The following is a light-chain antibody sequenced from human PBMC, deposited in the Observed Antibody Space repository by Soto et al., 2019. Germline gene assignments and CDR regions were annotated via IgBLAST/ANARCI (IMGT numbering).Light chain of an antibody. J-gene: IGKJ1*01. CDR3: QQRSNWLWT. CDR2: GAS. V-gene: IGKV3D-20*02. CDR1: QSVGSN. Sequence: EILMTQSPATLSVSPGERATLSCRASQSVGSNLAWYQQMPGQAPRLLIYGASSRATGIPDRFSGSGSGTDFTLTISRLEPEDFAVYYCQQRSNWLWTFGQGTKVDIK.